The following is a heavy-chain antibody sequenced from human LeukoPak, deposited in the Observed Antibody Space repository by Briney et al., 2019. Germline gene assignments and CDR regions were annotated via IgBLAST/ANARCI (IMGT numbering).Heavy chain of an antibody. CDR2: SSAYNGNT. CDR3: ARAGYDILTGYSTDAFDI. D-gene: IGHD3-9*01. Sequence: ASVKVSCKASGYTFTSYGIGWVRQAPGQGLEGMGWSSAYNGNTNYAQKLQGRVTMTTDTSTSTPYMELRSLRSDDTAVYFCARAGYDILTGYSTDAFDIWGQGTMVTVSS. J-gene: IGHJ3*02. CDR1: GYTFTSYG. V-gene: IGHV1-18*01.